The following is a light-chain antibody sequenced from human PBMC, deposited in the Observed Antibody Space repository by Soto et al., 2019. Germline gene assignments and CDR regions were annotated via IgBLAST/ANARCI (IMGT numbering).Light chain of an antibody. V-gene: IGKV3-15*01. CDR2: GAS. CDR1: QSVSSD. Sequence: EIMMTQSPATLSVSPGERATLSFRASQSVSSDLAWYQQKPGQAPRLLIYGASTRATDIPATFSGSGSGTEFTLTISSLQSEDFAVYYCQQYNNWPPVTFGGGTKVDIK. CDR3: QQYNNWPPVT. J-gene: IGKJ4*01.